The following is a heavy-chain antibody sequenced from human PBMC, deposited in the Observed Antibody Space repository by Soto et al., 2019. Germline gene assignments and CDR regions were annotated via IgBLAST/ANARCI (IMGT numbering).Heavy chain of an antibody. CDR2: IYYSGST. V-gene: IGHV4-59*01. J-gene: IGHJ5*02. Sequence: SETLSLTCTVSGGSISSYYWSWIRQPPGKGLEWIGYIYYSGSTNYNPSLKSRVTISVDTSKNQFSLKLSSVTAADTAVYYCARGSILQSSNWFDPWGQGTLVTVSS. CDR1: GGSISSYY. D-gene: IGHD4-4*01. CDR3: ARGSILQSSNWFDP.